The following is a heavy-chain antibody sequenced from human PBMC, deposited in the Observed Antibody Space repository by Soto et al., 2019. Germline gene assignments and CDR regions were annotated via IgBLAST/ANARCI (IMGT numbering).Heavy chain of an antibody. CDR2: ISYDGSNK. D-gene: IGHD3-3*01. CDR1: GFTFSSYG. J-gene: IGHJ6*02. Sequence: PGGSLRLSCAASGFTFSSYGMHWVRQAPGKGLEWVAVISYDGSNKYYADSVKGRFTISRDNSKNTLYLQMNSLRAEDTAVYYCAKDGDYDFWSGSKSNYYYGMDVWGQGTTVTVSS. V-gene: IGHV3-30*18. CDR3: AKDGDYDFWSGSKSNYYYGMDV.